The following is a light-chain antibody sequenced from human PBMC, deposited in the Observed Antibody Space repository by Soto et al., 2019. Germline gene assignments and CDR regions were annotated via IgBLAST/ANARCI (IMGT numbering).Light chain of an antibody. Sequence: QSALTQPASVSGSPGQSITISCTGTSSDVGGYNYVSWYQQHPGKAPKLMIYEVSNRPSGVCNRFSGSKSGNTASLTISGLQAEDEADYYCSSYTSSSTRVFGTGTKLTVL. J-gene: IGLJ1*01. CDR1: SSDVGGYNY. CDR2: EVS. V-gene: IGLV2-14*01. CDR3: SSYTSSSTRV.